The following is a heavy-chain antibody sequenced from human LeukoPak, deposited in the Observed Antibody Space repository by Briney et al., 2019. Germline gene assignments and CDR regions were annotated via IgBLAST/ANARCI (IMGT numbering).Heavy chain of an antibody. CDR2: IFYSGRK. J-gene: IGHJ6*03. CDR1: GGSISSYY. Sequence: SETLSLACTVSGGSISSYYWKWIRHPPRKGLECIAYIFYSGRKNSNPPLKTGVPISVDTPKNQCSLKLSSVPAADTALYYCARGSGYMDVWGKGSTVTVSS. CDR3: ARGSGYMDV. V-gene: IGHV4-59*01.